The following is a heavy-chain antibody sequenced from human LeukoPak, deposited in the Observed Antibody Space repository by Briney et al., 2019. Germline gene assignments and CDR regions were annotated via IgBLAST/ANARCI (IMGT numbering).Heavy chain of an antibody. Sequence: SETLSLTCTVSGYSISSGYYWGWIRQPPGKGLEWIGSIYHSGSTYYNPSLKCRVTISVDTSKNQCSLKLSSVTAADTAVYYCAGWFGELLYTYWGQGTLVTVSS. V-gene: IGHV4-38-2*02. D-gene: IGHD3-10*01. CDR1: GYSISSGYY. CDR3: AGWFGELLYTY. J-gene: IGHJ4*02. CDR2: IYHSGST.